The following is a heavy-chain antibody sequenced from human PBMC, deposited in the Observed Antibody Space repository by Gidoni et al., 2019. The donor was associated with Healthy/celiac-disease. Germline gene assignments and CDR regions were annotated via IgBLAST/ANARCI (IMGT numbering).Heavy chain of an antibody. J-gene: IGHJ4*02. D-gene: IGHD3-3*01. CDR1: GYTFTSYY. CDR2: INPSGGST. Sequence: QVQLVQSGAEVKKPGASVKVSCKASGYTFTSYYMPWVRQAPGQGLEWMGIINPSGGSTSYAQKFQGRVTMTRDTSTSTVYMELSSLRSEDTAVYYCARGSIVPNTIFGVVTKYYFDYWGQGTLVTVSS. V-gene: IGHV1-46*01. CDR3: ARGSIVPNTIFGVVTKYYFDY.